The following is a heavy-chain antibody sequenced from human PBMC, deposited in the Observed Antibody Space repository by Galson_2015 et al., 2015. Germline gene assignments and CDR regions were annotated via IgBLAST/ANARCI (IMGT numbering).Heavy chain of an antibody. Sequence: LRLSCAASGFTFSSYTMNWVRQAPGKGLEWVSSITGSGDDIHHADSVKGRLSISRDNAKNSLCLQMNSLRGEDTAIYYCARDGPAGWGSYFDYWGQGILVIVSS. CDR1: GFTFSSYT. J-gene: IGHJ4*02. V-gene: IGHV3-21*01. CDR3: ARDGPAGWGSYFDY. D-gene: IGHD7-27*01. CDR2: ITGSGDDI.